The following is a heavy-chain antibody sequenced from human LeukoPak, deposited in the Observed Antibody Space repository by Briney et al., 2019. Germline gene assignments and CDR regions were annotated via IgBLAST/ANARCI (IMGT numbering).Heavy chain of an antibody. V-gene: IGHV4-59*07. CDR3: AGVRAVAGHYYFDY. CDR2: IYYSGST. D-gene: IGHD6-19*01. CDR1: GGSICSYY. J-gene: IGHJ4*02. Sequence: SDTLSLTCTVSGGSICSYYWSWIRQPPGKGLECIGYIYYSGSTNYNPSLKSRVTISVDTSKNQFSLKLSSVTAADTAVYYCAGVRAVAGHYYFDYWGQGTLVTVSS.